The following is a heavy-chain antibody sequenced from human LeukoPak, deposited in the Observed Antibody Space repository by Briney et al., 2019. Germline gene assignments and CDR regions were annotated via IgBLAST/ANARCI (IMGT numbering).Heavy chain of an antibody. D-gene: IGHD1-26*01. CDR3: ARGGEGGDAFDI. V-gene: IGHV4-34*01. J-gene: IGHJ3*02. Sequence: SVTLSLTCAVYGGSFSGYYWSWIRQPPGKGLEWIGEINHSGSTNYNPSLKSRVTISVDTSKNQFSLKLSSVTAADTAVYYCARGGEGGDAFDIWGQGTMVTVSS. CDR1: GGSFSGYY. CDR2: INHSGST.